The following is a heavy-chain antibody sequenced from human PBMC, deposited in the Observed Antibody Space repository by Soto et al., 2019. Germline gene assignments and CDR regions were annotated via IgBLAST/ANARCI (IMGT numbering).Heavy chain of an antibody. D-gene: IGHD2-8*01. CDR1: GFTFGNYA. V-gene: IGHV3-23*01. CDR3: ARCLGVGHCTNGLWQLFKH. CDR2: IGGSGGDT. Sequence: EVQLLESGGDLVQPGGSLRLSCAASGFTFGNYAMSWVRQAPGKGLEWVSNIGGSGGDTYYAGSVKDRFTISRDNSENPLYLQMNSLRAEDTAVYYCARCLGVGHCTNGLWQLFKHWGQGTLVTVSS. J-gene: IGHJ1*01.